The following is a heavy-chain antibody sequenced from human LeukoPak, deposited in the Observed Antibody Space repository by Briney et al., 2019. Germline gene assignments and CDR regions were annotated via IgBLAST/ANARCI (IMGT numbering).Heavy chain of an antibody. D-gene: IGHD1-26*01. CDR1: GGTFSSYA. CDR3: ARDGGSYWQPTRYYYGMDV. Sequence: SVKVSCKASGGTFSSYAISWVRQAPGQGLEWMGGIIPIFGTANYAQKFQGRVTITADESTSTAYMELRSLRSDDTAVYYCARDGGSYWQPTRYYYGMDVWGQGTTVTVSS. V-gene: IGHV1-69*01. J-gene: IGHJ6*02. CDR2: IIPIFGTA.